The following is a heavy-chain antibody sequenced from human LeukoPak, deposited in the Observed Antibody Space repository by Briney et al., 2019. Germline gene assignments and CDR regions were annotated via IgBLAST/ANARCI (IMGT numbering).Heavy chain of an antibody. Sequence: SETLSLTCAVYGGSFSSYYWSWIRQPPGKGLEWIGYIYYSGSTNYNPSLKSRVTISVDTSKNQFSLKLGSVTAADTAVYYCARILAYCGGDCSFFDYWGQGTLVTVSS. CDR1: GGSFSSYY. D-gene: IGHD2-21*01. J-gene: IGHJ4*02. V-gene: IGHV4-59*01. CDR2: IYYSGST. CDR3: ARILAYCGGDCSFFDY.